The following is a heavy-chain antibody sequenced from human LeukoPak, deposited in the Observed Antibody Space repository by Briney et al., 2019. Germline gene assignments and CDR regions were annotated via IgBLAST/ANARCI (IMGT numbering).Heavy chain of an antibody. J-gene: IGHJ3*02. CDR1: GYTFASYD. CDR3: ARIYSSSWWHAFDI. Sequence: ASVKVSCKASGYTFASYDINWVRQATGRGVEWMGWMNPNSGNTGYAQKFQGRVTMTRNTSISTAYMELSSLRSEATAVYYCARIYSSSWWHAFDIWGQGTMVTVSS. CDR2: MNPNSGNT. V-gene: IGHV1-8*01. D-gene: IGHD6-13*01.